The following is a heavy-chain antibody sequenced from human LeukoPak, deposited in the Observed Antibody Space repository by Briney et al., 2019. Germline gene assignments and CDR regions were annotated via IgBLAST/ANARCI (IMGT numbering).Heavy chain of an antibody. J-gene: IGHJ6*02. Sequence: PGGSLRLSCTGSKFTFSNYGMQWVRQAPGKGLEWVAVVSAHGTTKYYADSVKGRFTISRDDSKNTLYLQMNSLKTEDTAVYYCTTVDGQVVLNYYYYGMDVWGQGTTVTVSS. CDR2: VSAHGTTK. V-gene: IGHV3-33*05. D-gene: IGHD2-15*01. CDR1: KFTFSNYG. CDR3: TTVDGQVVLNYYYYGMDV.